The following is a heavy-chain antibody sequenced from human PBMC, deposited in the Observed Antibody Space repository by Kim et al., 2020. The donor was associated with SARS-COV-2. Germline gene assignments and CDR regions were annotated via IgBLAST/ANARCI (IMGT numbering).Heavy chain of an antibody. Sequence: QKFQERVTITRDMSTSTAYMELSSLGSEDTAVYYCAAESLGSSEGAFDIWGQGTMVTVSS. V-gene: IGHV1-58*01. CDR3: AAESLGSSEGAFDI. J-gene: IGHJ3*02. D-gene: IGHD6-19*01.